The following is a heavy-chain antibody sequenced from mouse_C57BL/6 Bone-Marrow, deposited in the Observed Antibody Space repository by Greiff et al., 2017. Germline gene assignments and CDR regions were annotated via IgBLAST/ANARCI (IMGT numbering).Heavy chain of an antibody. CDR1: GYTFTSYG. CDR3: ARVDSYAMDY. J-gene: IGHJ4*01. CDR2: IYPRSGNT. V-gene: IGHV1-81*01. Sequence: QVQLKESGAELARPGASVKLSCKASGYTFTSYGISWVKQRTGQGLEWIGEIYPRSGNTYYNEKFKGKATLTADKSSSTAYMELRSLTSEDSAVYFCARVDSYAMDYWGQGTSVTVSS.